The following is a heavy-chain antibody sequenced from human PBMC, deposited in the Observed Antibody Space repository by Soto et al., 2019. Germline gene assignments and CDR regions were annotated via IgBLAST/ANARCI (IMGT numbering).Heavy chain of an antibody. J-gene: IGHJ3*02. Sequence: GGSLRRSCAASGFTFSSYAMSWVRQAPGKGLEWVAGISGGGGSTYYADSVKGRFTISRDTSKNTVYLQLNSLRAEDTAVYYCAKGFIVVVTVLRPDDAFDIWGQGTMVTVSS. CDR1: GFTFSSYA. V-gene: IGHV3-23*01. CDR2: ISGGGGST. D-gene: IGHD2-21*02. CDR3: AKGFIVVVTVLRPDDAFDI.